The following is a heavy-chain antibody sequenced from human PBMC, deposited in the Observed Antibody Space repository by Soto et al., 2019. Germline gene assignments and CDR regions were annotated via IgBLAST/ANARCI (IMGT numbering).Heavy chain of an antibody. D-gene: IGHD2-15*01. CDR1: GYTFVAFD. Sequence: QVQLVQSGAEVKKPGASVKVSCKASGYTFVAFDIAWVRQASGQGLEWVGWVNPDTGGTAYKREFQGRLSMTRDTSINTVYMELSRLTPDDPAMYFCVRQAGGASTPGDAYWGQGTLVTVSP. CDR3: VRQAGGASTPGDAY. J-gene: IGHJ4*02. CDR2: VNPDTGGT. V-gene: IGHV1-8*01.